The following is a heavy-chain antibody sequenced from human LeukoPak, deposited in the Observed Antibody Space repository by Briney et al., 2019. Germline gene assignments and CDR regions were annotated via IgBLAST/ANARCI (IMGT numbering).Heavy chain of an antibody. V-gene: IGHV3-9*01. CDR3: AREWCGGDCYSSPADY. J-gene: IGHJ4*02. CDR1: GFTFDDYA. Sequence: GGSLRLSCAASGFTFDDYAMHWVRQAPGKGLEWVSGISWNSGSIGYADSVKGRFTISRDNAKNSLYLQMNSLRAEDTAVYYCAREWCGGDCYSSPADYWGQGTLVTVSS. D-gene: IGHD2-21*02. CDR2: ISWNSGSI.